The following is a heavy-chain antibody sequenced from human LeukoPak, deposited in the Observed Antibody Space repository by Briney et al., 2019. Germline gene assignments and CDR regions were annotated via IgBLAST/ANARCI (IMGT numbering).Heavy chain of an antibody. CDR3: AKDARRTNGLYFFDY. J-gene: IGHJ4*02. D-gene: IGHD5-24*01. CDR1: GFAFSNLA. Sequence: GGSLRLSCAASGFAFSNLAMGWVRQAPGQGLEWVSVISDSGSLTYYADSVKGRFTISRDNSKNTLFLQMNSLRAEDTAVYYRAKDARRTNGLYFFDYWGQGTLVTVSS. CDR2: ISDSGSLT. V-gene: IGHV3-23*01.